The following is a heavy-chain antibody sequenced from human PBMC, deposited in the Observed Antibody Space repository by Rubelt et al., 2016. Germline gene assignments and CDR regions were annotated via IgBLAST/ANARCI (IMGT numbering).Heavy chain of an antibody. CDR1: GYTFTSYG. Sequence: QVQLVQSGAEVKKPGASVKVSCKASGYTFTSYGISWVRQAPGQGLEWMGWISAYNVNTNYAQKLQGRVTMTTDTSTSTAYMELRSLRSDDTAVYYWARDYYYGSGKGDGMDVWGQGTTVTVSS. CDR3: ARDYYYGSGKGDGMDV. D-gene: IGHD3-10*01. V-gene: IGHV1-18*01. J-gene: IGHJ6*02. CDR2: ISAYNVNT.